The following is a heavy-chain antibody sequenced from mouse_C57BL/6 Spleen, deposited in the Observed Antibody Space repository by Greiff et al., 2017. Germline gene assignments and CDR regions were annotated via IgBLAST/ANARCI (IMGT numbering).Heavy chain of an antibody. CDR3: TREGNYGSSLYAMDY. V-gene: IGHV5-9-1*02. CDR1: GFTFSSYA. J-gene: IGHJ4*01. Sequence: DVKLVESGEGLVKPGGSLKLSCAASGFTFSSYAMSWVRQTPEKRLEWVAYISSGGDYIYYADTVKGRFTISRDNARNTLYLQMSSLKSEDTAMYYCTREGNYGSSLYAMDYWGQGTSVTVSS. CDR2: ISSGGDYI. D-gene: IGHD1-1*01.